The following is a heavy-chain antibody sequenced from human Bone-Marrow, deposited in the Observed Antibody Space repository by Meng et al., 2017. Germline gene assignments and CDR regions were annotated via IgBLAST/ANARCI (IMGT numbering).Heavy chain of an antibody. D-gene: IGHD6-13*01. CDR1: GLSFTDVW. J-gene: IGHJ4*02. CDR2: INIDRSST. V-gene: IGHV3-74*02. CDR3: AQLGTTDY. Sequence: EVEVVECGGGLLKPGGSLRLSCVASGLSFTDVWMSWVRQAPGKGLVWVSRINIDRSSTIYADSVDGRFTISRDNAKNTLYLQMNSLRVDDTAVYYCAQLGTTDYWGQGALVTVSS.